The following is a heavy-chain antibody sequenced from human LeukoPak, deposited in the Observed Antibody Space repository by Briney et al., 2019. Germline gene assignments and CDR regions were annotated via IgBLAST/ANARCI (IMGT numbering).Heavy chain of an antibody. CDR3: ARDHYYDSSGYFDY. CDR1: GGTFSSYA. D-gene: IGHD3-22*01. V-gene: IGHV1-69*05. CDR2: ITPSFATA. J-gene: IGHJ4*02. Sequence: SVKVSCKASGGTFSSYAISWVRQAPGQGLEWMGGITPSFATANYAQKFQGRVTITTDESTSTAYMELSSLRSEDTAVYYCARDHYYDSSGYFDYWGQGTLVTVSS.